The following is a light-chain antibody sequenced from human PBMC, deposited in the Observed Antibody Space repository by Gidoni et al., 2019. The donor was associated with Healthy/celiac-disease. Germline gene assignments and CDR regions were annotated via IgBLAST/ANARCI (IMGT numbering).Light chain of an antibody. CDR1: NIGSKI. J-gene: IGLJ3*02. CDR3: QVWDSSSDHWV. CDR2: YDS. V-gene: IGLV3-21*04. Sequence: SYVLPQPPSLSVSPGKTARITWWGNNIGSKIVHWYQQKPGQAPVLVIYYDSDRPSGIPERFSGSNSGNTATLTISRVEAGDEADYYCQVWDSSSDHWVFGGGTKLTVL.